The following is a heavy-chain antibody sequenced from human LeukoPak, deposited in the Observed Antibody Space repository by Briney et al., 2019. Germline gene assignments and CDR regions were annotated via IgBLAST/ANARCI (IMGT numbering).Heavy chain of an antibody. D-gene: IGHD5-24*01. CDR1: GFTFYNYW. V-gene: IGHV3-7*01. Sequence: GGSLRLSCAASGFTFYNYWMHWVRQAPGKGLECVANIKHDGSGKEYVDSVKGRFTISRDNAKNSVYLEMSSLRAEDTAVYYCAKWRWRQSEYEDWGQGTLVTVSS. J-gene: IGHJ4*02. CDR2: IKHDGSGK. CDR3: AKWRWRQSEYED.